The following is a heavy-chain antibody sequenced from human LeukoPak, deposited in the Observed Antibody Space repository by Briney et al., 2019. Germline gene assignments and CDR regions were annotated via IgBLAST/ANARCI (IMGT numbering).Heavy chain of an antibody. CDR3: ARSEEFGGYFDY. Sequence: SETLSLTCTVSGGSISSYYWSWIRQPPGKGLEWIGYIYYSGSTNYNPSLKSRVTISVDTSKNQFSLKPSSVTAADTAVYYCARSEEFGGYFDYWGQGTLVTVSS. D-gene: IGHD3-16*01. CDR2: IYYSGST. V-gene: IGHV4-59*01. CDR1: GGSISSYY. J-gene: IGHJ4*02.